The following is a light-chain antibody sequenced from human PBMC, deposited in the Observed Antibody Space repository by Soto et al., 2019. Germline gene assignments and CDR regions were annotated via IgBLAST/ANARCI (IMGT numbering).Light chain of an antibody. CDR3: AAWDNSLNTVL. V-gene: IGLV1-44*01. J-gene: IGLJ2*01. Sequence: QSVLTQPPSASATPGQRVTISCSGSSSNIGSNTVNWYQQLPGTAPKLLIYTNNQRPPGVPDRFSGSKSGTSSSLAISGLQSEDEADYFCAAWDNSLNTVLFGGGTQLTVL. CDR2: TNN. CDR1: SSNIGSNT.